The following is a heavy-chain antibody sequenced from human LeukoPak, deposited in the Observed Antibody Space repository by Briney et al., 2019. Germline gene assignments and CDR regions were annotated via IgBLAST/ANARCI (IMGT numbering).Heavy chain of an antibody. V-gene: IGHV1-69*06. CDR2: IIPIFGTA. Sequence: SVKVSRKASGGTFSSYAISWVRQAPGQGLEWMGGIIPIFGTANYAQKFQGRVTITADKSTSTAYMELSSLRSEDTAVYYCAREGYYDSYYYYYMDVWGKGTTVTVSS. J-gene: IGHJ6*03. CDR1: GGTFSSYA. CDR3: AREGYYDSYYYYYMDV. D-gene: IGHD3-22*01.